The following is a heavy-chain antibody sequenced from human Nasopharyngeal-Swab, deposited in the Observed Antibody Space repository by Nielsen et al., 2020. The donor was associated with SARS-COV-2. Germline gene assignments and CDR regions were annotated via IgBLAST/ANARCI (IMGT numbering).Heavy chain of an antibody. CDR3: AKEGATGWFDP. Sequence: GSLRLSCTVSGVSITRQYWSWIRPPPWKGLEWIGYISPNSGTSYNPSLKSRVTMFMDTSKNQFSLRLRSVTAADTAVYYCAKEGATGWFDPWGQGTLVTVSS. J-gene: IGHJ5*02. CDR2: ISPNSGT. V-gene: IGHV4-59*11. CDR1: GVSITRQY.